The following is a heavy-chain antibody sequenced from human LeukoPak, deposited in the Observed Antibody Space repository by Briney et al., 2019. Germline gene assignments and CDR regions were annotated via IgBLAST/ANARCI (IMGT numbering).Heavy chain of an antibody. CDR3: ATGLVNYGSGSPLVHFYGMDI. V-gene: IGHV3-30*03. CDR1: RFTFSSYG. CDR2: ISYEGSNN. J-gene: IGHJ6*02. D-gene: IGHD3-10*01. Sequence: PGRSLRLSCAVSRFTFSSYGMHWVSQAPGKGLEWVAVISYEGSNNFYADSVKGRFTISRATYKNTLYLQIYSLRAWGTAVYYCATGLVNYGSGSPLVHFYGMDIWGQGATVTVSS.